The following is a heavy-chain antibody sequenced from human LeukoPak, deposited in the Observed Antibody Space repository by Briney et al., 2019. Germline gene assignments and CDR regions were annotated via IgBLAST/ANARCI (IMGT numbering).Heavy chain of an antibody. CDR1: GGTFSSYA. CDR3: ATEPGPCGGDCYNGS. D-gene: IGHD2-21*02. V-gene: IGHV7-4-1*02. CDR2: INTNTGNP. Sequence: ASVKVSCKASGGTFSSYAISWVRQAPGQGLEWMGWINTNTGNPTYAQGFTGRFVFSLDTSVSTAYLQISSLKAEDTAVYYCATEPGPCGGDCYNGSWGQGTLVTVSS. J-gene: IGHJ4*02.